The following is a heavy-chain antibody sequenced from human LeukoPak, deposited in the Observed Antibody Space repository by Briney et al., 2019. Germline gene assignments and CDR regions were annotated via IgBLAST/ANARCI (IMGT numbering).Heavy chain of an antibody. CDR3: ARGTLRLFDY. V-gene: IGHV4-31*03. D-gene: IGHD5/OR15-5a*01. J-gene: IGHJ4*02. Sequence: PSQTLSLTCTVSGGSISRVGHYWSWIRQHPARGLEWIGNIYYSGSAYYNPSLESRVTISIDTSKNQFSLKLTSVTAADTAVYFCARGTLRLFDYWGQGTLVTVSS. CDR1: GGSISRVGHY. CDR2: IYYSGSA.